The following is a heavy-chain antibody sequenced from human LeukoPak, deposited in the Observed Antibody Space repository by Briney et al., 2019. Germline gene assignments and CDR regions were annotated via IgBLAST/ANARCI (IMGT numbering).Heavy chain of an antibody. Sequence: PSETLSLTCAVYGGSFSSYYWGWIRQPPGKGLEWIGSIYYSGSTYYNPSLKSRVTISVDTSKNQFSLKLSSVTAADTAVYYCARDQRHYDFWSGYYKGADFDYWGQGTLVTVSS. V-gene: IGHV4-39*07. CDR1: GGSFSSYY. CDR2: IYYSGST. CDR3: ARDQRHYDFWSGYYKGADFDY. D-gene: IGHD3-3*01. J-gene: IGHJ4*02.